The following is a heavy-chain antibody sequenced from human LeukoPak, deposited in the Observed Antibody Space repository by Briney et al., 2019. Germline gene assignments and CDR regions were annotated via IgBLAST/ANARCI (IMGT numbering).Heavy chain of an antibody. Sequence: GGSLRLSCAASGFTFSSYAMRWVRQAPGKVLEWVSAISGSGGSTYYADSVKGRFTISRDNSKNTLYLQMNSLRAEDKAVYYCARDHGDAFDIWGQGTMVTVSS. CDR1: GFTFSSYA. V-gene: IGHV3-23*01. J-gene: IGHJ3*02. CDR3: ARDHGDAFDI. CDR2: ISGSGGST.